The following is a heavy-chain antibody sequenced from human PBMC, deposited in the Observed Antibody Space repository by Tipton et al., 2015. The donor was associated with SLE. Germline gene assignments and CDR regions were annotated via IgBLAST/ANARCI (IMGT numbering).Heavy chain of an antibody. CDR3: AKTDCTTTNCDTEADD. Sequence: SLRLSCAASGFTFGDYDMHWVRQPPGKGLEWVSGISWNSGTIAYADSVKGRFTISRDTTKNSLYLQMNSLRAEDTALYFCAKTDCTTTNCDTEADDWRQGSLVTV. CDR2: ISWNSGTI. CDR1: GFTFGDYD. V-gene: IGHV3-9*01. D-gene: IGHD2-2*02. J-gene: IGHJ4*02.